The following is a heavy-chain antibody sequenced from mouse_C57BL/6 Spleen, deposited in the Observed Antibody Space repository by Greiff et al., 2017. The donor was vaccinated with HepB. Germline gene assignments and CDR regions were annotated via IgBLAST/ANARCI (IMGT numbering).Heavy chain of an antibody. CDR3: ARGYYGSRYYAMDY. CDR1: GYTFTSYW. V-gene: IGHV1-64*01. D-gene: IGHD1-1*01. J-gene: IGHJ4*01. CDR2: IHPNSGST. Sequence: VKLQQPGAELVKPGASVKLSCKASGYTFTSYWMHWVKQRPGQGLEWIGMIHPNSGSTNYNEKFKSKATLTVDKSSSTAYMQLSSLTSEDSAVYYCARGYYGSRYYAMDYWGQGTSVTVSS.